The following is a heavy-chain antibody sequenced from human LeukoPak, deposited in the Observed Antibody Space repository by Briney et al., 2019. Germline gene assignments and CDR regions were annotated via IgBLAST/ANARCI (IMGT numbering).Heavy chain of an antibody. V-gene: IGHV4-59*01. CDR2: IYYSGST. CDR3: ARDRANWFDP. CDR1: GGSISSYY. J-gene: IGHJ5*02. Sequence: SETLSLTCTVSGGSISSYYWSWIRQPPGKGLEWIGYIYYSGSTNYNPSLKSRVTISEDTSKNQFSLKLSSVTAADMAVYYCARDRANWFDPWGQGTLVTVSS.